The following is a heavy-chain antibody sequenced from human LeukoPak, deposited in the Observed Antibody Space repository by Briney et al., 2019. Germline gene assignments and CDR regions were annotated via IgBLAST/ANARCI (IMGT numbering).Heavy chain of an antibody. Sequence: ASVKVSCKASGYTFTSYGISWVRQAPGQGLEWMGWISAYNGNTNYAQKLQGRVTMTTDTSTSTAYMELRSLRSDDTAVYYCAREVGNGDYVPPSDDYWGQGTLVTVSS. D-gene: IGHD4-17*01. CDR1: GYTFTSYG. J-gene: IGHJ4*02. CDR2: ISAYNGNT. CDR3: AREVGNGDYVPPSDDY. V-gene: IGHV1-18*01.